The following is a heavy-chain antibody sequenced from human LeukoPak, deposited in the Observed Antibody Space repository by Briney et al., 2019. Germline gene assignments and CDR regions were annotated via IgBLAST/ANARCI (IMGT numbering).Heavy chain of an antibody. CDR1: GGSISSSSYY. J-gene: IGHJ4*02. Sequence: PSETLSLTCTVSGGSISSSSYYWGWIRQPPGKGLEWIGSIYYSGSTYYNPSLKSRVTISVDTSKNQFSLKLSSETAADTAVYYCARRGGSGSYSLDYWGQGTLVTVSS. CDR2: IYYSGST. D-gene: IGHD3-10*01. V-gene: IGHV4-39*01. CDR3: ARRGGSGSYSLDY.